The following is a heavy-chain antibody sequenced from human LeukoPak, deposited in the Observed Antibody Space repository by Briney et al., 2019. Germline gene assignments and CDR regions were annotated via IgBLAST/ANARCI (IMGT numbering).Heavy chain of an antibody. CDR1: GGSFSGYY. V-gene: IGHV4-34*01. CDR2: INHSGST. J-gene: IGHJ5*02. Sequence: PSETLSLTCAVYGGSFSGYYWSWIRQPPGKGLEWIGEINHSGSTNYNPSLKSRVTISVDTSKNQFSLKLSSVTAADTAVYYCARQTGGVSPLWYNWFDPWGQGTLVTVSS. D-gene: IGHD3-16*01. CDR3: ARQTGGVSPLWYNWFDP.